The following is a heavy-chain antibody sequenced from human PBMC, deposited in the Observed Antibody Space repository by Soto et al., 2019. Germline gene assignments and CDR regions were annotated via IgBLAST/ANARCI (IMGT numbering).Heavy chain of an antibody. J-gene: IGHJ4*02. CDR1: GFIFDNFA. CDR3: AKAHMTAAVPSF. CDR2: ISYDGSET. Sequence: QVQLVESGGGVVQPGKSLRLSCGASGFIFDNFALHWVRQSPGKGLEWVAAISYDGSETYYAASVKGRFTISRDNSHNTLYLQMNSLRREDTALYYCAKAHMTAAVPSFWGQGTLVTVSS. D-gene: IGHD6-13*01. V-gene: IGHV3-30-3*01.